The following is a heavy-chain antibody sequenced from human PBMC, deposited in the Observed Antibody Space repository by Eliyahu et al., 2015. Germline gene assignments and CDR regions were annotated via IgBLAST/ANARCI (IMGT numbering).Heavy chain of an antibody. D-gene: IGHD6-19*01. CDR3: ARDGEQWLVPQPSWMDV. J-gene: IGHJ6*04. CDR2: IIPIFGTA. CDR1: GGTFSSYA. Sequence: QVQLVQSGAEVKKPGSSVKVSCKASGGTFSSYAISWVRQAPGQGLEWMGGIIPIFGTANYAQKFQGRVTITADESTSTAYMELSSLRSEDTAVYYCARDGEQWLVPQPSWMDVWGKGTTVTVSS. V-gene: IGHV1-69*01.